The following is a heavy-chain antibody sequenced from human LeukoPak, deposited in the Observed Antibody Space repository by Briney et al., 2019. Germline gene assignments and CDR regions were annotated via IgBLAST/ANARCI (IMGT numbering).Heavy chain of an antibody. V-gene: IGHV4-39*01. Sequence: SETLSLTCTVSGGSIGSGNYYWAWVRQPPGTGLEWIGSIYYSGSTYYSSSLKSRVTISKDTSKNQFSLKLSSVTAADTAVYYCARHPRNPDFDYWGQGTLVTVSS. J-gene: IGHJ4*02. CDR1: GGSIGSGNYY. CDR2: IYYSGST. D-gene: IGHD1-14*01. CDR3: ARHPRNPDFDY.